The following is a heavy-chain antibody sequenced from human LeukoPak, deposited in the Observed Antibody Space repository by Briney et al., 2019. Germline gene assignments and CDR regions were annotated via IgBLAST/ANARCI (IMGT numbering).Heavy chain of an antibody. CDR3: ARGLFNGYDTALTPFDH. CDR2: IWHDGSKK. CDR1: RFTFSSHG. Sequence: GRSLRLSCTASRFTFSSHGMNWVRQAPGKGLEWVALIWHDGSKKNYADSVKGRFTISRDTSKNTLYLQMNSLRDEDTAVYFCARGLFNGYDTALTPFDHWGLGTLVTVSS. J-gene: IGHJ4*02. D-gene: IGHD5-12*01. V-gene: IGHV3-33*01.